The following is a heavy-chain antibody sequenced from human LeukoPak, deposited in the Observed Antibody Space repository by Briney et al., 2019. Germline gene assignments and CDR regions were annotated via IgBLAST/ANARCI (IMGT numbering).Heavy chain of an antibody. CDR3: AARHYDILTGYYQLDY. J-gene: IGHJ4*02. CDR1: GYTFTGYY. CDR2: INPNSGGT. D-gene: IGHD3-9*01. Sequence: ASVKVSCKASGYTFTGYYMHWVRQAPGQGLEWMGWINPNSGGTNYAQKFQGRVTMTRDTSISTAYMELSRLRSDDTAVYYCAARHYDILTGYYQLDYWGQGTLVTVSS. V-gene: IGHV1-2*02.